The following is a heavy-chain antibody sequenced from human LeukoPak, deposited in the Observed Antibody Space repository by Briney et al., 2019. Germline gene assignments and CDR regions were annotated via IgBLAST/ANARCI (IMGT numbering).Heavy chain of an antibody. CDR3: ATVLWRDWFFDY. D-gene: IGHD3-9*01. V-gene: IGHV1-24*01. CDR2: FDPEDGET. Sequence: GASVKVSCKVSGYTLTELSMHWVRQAPGKGLEWMGGFDPEDGETIYAQKFQGRVTMTEDTSTDTAYMELSSLRSEDTAVYYCATVLWRDWFFDYWGQGTLVTVSS. J-gene: IGHJ4*02. CDR1: GYTLTELS.